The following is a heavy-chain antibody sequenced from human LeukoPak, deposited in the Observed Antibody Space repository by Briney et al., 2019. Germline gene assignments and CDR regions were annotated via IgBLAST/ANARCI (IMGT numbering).Heavy chain of an antibody. Sequence: EASVKVSCKASGGTFSSYAISWVRQAPGQGLEWMGRIIPILGIANYAQKLQGRVTMTTDTSTSTAYMELRSLRSDDTAVYYCARDGYYYGSGSYYNWFDPWGQGTLVTVSS. CDR1: GGTFSSYA. V-gene: IGHV1-69*04. J-gene: IGHJ5*02. CDR3: ARDGYYYGSGSYYNWFDP. D-gene: IGHD3-10*01. CDR2: IIPILGIA.